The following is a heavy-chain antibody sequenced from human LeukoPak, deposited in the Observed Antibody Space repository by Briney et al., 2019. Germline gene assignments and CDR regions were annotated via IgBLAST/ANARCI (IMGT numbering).Heavy chain of an antibody. V-gene: IGHV4-34*01. CDR1: GGSFSGYY. CDR3: AGYYSSIYGMDV. Sequence: SETLSLTCVVYGGSFSGYYWSWIRQPPGKGLEWIGEINHSGSTYYNASLKSRITISVDTSKRQFSLRMNSVTAADTAVYFCAGYYSSIYGMDVWGQGTSVTVSS. D-gene: IGHD3-3*01. J-gene: IGHJ6*02. CDR2: INHSGST.